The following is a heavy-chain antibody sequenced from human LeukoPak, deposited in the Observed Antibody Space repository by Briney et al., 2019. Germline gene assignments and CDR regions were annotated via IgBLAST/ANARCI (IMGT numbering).Heavy chain of an antibody. Sequence: GGSLRLSCAASGFTFSSYAMSWVRQAPGKGLEWVSAISGSGGSTYYADSVKGRFTISRDNSKNTLYLQMKSLRAEDTAVYYCAITETLVYGAFDIWGQGTMVTVSS. CDR3: AITETLVYGAFDI. CDR2: ISGSGGST. V-gene: IGHV3-23*01. D-gene: IGHD2-8*01. J-gene: IGHJ3*02. CDR1: GFTFSSYA.